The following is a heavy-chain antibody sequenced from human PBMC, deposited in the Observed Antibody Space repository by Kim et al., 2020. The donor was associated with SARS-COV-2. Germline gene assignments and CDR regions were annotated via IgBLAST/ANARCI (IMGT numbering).Heavy chain of an antibody. Sequence: SETLSLTCTVSGGSIRNYYWHWIRQPAGKGLEWIGRIYDNGDAKYNPSLKRRVTMSLIPPENHLSLRLNSVTAADTAVYYCARGPRVGRRDRSYYSYMDLWGKGTTVTVSS. CDR1: GGSIRNYY. J-gene: IGHJ6*03. V-gene: IGHV4-4*07. CDR3: ARGPRVGRRDRSYYSYMDL. D-gene: IGHD1-26*01. CDR2: IYDNGDA.